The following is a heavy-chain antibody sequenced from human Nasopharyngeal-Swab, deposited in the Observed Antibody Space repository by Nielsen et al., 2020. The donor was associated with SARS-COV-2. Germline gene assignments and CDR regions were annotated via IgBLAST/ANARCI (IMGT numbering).Heavy chain of an antibody. CDR1: GFTFSTYW. J-gene: IGHJ4*02. D-gene: IGHD2-2*01. V-gene: IGHV3-74*01. CDR2: LKTDGSDT. Sequence: GRSLRLSCAASGFTFSTYWMHWVRHAPGKGLVWVSRLKTDGSDTRYADSVKGRFTISRDNAKNTLYLQINSLRAEDTAVYYCVRETSTSGAYYFDYWGRGTRVTVSS. CDR3: VRETSTSGAYYFDY.